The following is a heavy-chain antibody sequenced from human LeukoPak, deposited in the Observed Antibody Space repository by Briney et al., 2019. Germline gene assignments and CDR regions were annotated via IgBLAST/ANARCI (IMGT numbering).Heavy chain of an antibody. J-gene: IGHJ4*02. D-gene: IGHD5-18*01. Sequence: ASVKVSCKASGYTFTGYYMHWVRQAPGQGLEWMGWINPNSGGTNYAQKFQGRATMTRDTSISTAYMELSRLRSDDTAVYYCAREYSYGQNLDYWGQGTLVTVSS. CDR1: GYTFTGYY. CDR3: AREYSYGQNLDY. CDR2: INPNSGGT. V-gene: IGHV1-2*02.